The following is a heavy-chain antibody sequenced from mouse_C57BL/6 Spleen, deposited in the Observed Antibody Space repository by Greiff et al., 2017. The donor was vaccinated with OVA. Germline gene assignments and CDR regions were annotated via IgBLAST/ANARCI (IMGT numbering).Heavy chain of an antibody. CDR2: IDPSCSYT. V-gene: IGHV1-50*01. J-gene: IGHJ2*01. CDR1: GFNFTRYW. D-gene: IGHD1-2*01. CDR3: ARDRLRIDY. Sequence: QVQLQQPGAELVKPGACVKLVLKAFGFNFTRYWVQWGKQRPGQGLEWYGEIDPSCSYTNYNQKFKGKATLTVDTYSSTAYMQLSSLTSEDSAVYYCARDRLRIDYWGQGTTLTVSS.